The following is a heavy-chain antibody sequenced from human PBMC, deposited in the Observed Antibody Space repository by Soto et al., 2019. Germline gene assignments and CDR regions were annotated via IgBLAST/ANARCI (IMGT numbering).Heavy chain of an antibody. Sequence: GGSLRLSCAASGFTFSSYGMQWVRQAPGKGLEWVAVISYDGSNKYYADSVKGRFTISRDNSKNTLYLQMNSLRAEDTAVYYCAKDNSNYYYYGMDVWGQGTTVTVSS. CDR1: GFTFSSYG. J-gene: IGHJ6*02. V-gene: IGHV3-30*18. CDR2: ISYDGSNK. D-gene: IGHD6-13*01. CDR3: AKDNSNYYYYGMDV.